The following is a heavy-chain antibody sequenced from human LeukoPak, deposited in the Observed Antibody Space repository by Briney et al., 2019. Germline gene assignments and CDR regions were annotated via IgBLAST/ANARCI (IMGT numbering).Heavy chain of an antibody. J-gene: IGHJ4*02. CDR1: GFTFGSYS. V-gene: IGHV3-21*01. Sequence: GGSLRLSCAASGFTFGSYSVNWVRQAPGKGLEWVSSITSSSSTYYSDSVKGRFTISRDNAKNPLYLQMNSLRVEDTAVYYCARVGFYDFWSGINFFDYWGQGTLVTVSS. CDR3: ARVGFYDFWSGINFFDY. CDR2: ITSSSST. D-gene: IGHD3-3*01.